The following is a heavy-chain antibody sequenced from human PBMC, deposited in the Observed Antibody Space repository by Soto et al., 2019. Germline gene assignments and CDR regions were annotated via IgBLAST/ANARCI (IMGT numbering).Heavy chain of an antibody. CDR3: ARDNCSSTSCYADWYFDL. CDR2: IWYDGSNK. J-gene: IGHJ2*01. V-gene: IGHV3-33*01. D-gene: IGHD2-2*01. CDR1: GFTFSSYG. Sequence: QVQLVESGGGVVQPGRSLRLSCAASGFTFSSYGMHWVRQAPGKGLECVAVIWYDGSNKYYADSVKGRFTISRDNSKNTLYLQMNSLRAEDTAVYYCARDNCSSTSCYADWYFDLWGRGTLVTVSS.